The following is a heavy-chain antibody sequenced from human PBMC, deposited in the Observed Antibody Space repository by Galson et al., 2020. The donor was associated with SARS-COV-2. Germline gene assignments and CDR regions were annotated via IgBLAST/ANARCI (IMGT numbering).Heavy chain of an antibody. Sequence: SETLSLTCTVSGGSLSNFYWSWIRQPPGKGLEWIGYIYYTGSTYYNPSLNSRVAMSVDTSKNQLSLKLTSVTAADSAVYYCGRHAPGTGRFDPWGQGTRVTVSS. J-gene: IGHJ5*02. V-gene: IGHV4-59*08. D-gene: IGHD3-9*01. CDR1: GGSLSNFY. CDR2: IYYTGST. CDR3: GRHAPGTGRFDP.